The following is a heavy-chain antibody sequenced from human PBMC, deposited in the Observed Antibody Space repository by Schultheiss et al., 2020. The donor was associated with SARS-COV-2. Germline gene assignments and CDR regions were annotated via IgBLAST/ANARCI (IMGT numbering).Heavy chain of an antibody. V-gene: IGHV4-59*04. CDR2: IYYSGST. J-gene: IGHJ4*02. CDR3: ARFPWDTAMVGAFYFDY. D-gene: IGHD5-18*01. Sequence: SETLSLTCSVSGGSISGYFWSWIRQPPGKGLEWIGYIYYSGSTYYNPSLKSRVTISVDTSKNQFSLKLSSVTAADTAVYYCARFPWDTAMVGAFYFDYWGQGTLVTVSS. CDR1: GGSISGYF.